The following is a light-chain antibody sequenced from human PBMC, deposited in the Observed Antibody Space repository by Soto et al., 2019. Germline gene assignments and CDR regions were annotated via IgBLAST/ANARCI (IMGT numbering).Light chain of an antibody. J-gene: IGLJ1*01. CDR3: AAWDDSLNGFYV. Sequence: QSVLTQPHSASGTPVQRVTISCSGSSSNIGSNTVNWYQQLPGTAPKLLIYSNKQRPSGVPDRFSGSKSGTSASLAISGLQSEDEADYYCAAWDDSLNGFYVFGTGTKVTVL. V-gene: IGLV1-44*01. CDR2: SNK. CDR1: SSNIGSNT.